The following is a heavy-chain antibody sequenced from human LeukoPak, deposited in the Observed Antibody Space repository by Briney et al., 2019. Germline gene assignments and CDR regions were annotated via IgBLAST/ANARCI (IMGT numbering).Heavy chain of an antibody. CDR3: ARSAGGRQLFDY. CDR2: ISAYNGNT. J-gene: IGHJ4*02. D-gene: IGHD3-16*01. V-gene: IGHV1-18*01. Sequence: ASVKVSCKASGYAFNYYGINWARQAPGQGLEWMGWISAYNGNTNYAQKLQGRVTMTTDTSTSTAYMELRSLRSDDTAVYYCARSAGGRQLFDYWGQGTLVTVSS. CDR1: GYAFNYYG.